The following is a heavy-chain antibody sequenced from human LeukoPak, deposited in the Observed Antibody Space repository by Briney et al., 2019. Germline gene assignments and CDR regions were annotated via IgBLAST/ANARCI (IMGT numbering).Heavy chain of an antibody. CDR2: IYYSGST. CDR3: ARQCCSSGAHAFDI. Sequence: SETLSLTCTVSGGSISSYYWSWIRQPPGKGLEWIGYIYYSGSTNYNPSPKSRVTISVDTSKNQFSLKLSSVTAADTAVYYCARQCCSSGAHAFDIWGQGTMVTVSS. J-gene: IGHJ3*02. V-gene: IGHV4-59*08. D-gene: IGHD2-2*01. CDR1: GGSISSYY.